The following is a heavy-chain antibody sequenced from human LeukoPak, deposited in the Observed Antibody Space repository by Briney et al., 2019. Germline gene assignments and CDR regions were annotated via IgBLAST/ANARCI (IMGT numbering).Heavy chain of an antibody. Sequence: SLRLSCAASGFTFDDYAMHWVRQAPGKGLEWVSGISWNSDNIDYADSVRGRFTISRDNAKSSLYLQINSLRLKDTALYYCARARGNSYFDDWGQGTLVTVSS. CDR2: ISWNSDNI. CDR1: GFTFDDYA. D-gene: IGHD1-7*01. V-gene: IGHV3-9*01. CDR3: ARARGNSYFDD. J-gene: IGHJ4*02.